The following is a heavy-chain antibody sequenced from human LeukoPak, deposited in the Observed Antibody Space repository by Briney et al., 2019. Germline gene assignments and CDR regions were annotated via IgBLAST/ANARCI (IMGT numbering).Heavy chain of an antibody. CDR1: GGSISSGDYY. Sequence: SETLSLTCTVSGGSISSGDYYWSWIRQPPGKGLEWIGYIYYSGSTYYNPSLKSRVTISVDTSKNQFSLKLGSVTAADTAVYYCARAAMVRGVLLNYFDYWGQGTLVTVSS. D-gene: IGHD3-10*01. V-gene: IGHV4-30-4*01. CDR3: ARAAMVRGVLLNYFDY. CDR2: IYYSGST. J-gene: IGHJ4*02.